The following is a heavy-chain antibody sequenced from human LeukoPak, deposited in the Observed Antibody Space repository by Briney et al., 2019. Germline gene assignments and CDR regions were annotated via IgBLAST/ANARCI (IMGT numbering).Heavy chain of an antibody. Sequence: GGSLRLSCAASGFTFSSFAMSWVRQAPGKGLGRVSTISGSGVSTYYADSVKGRFTISRDSSENTLYLHMISLRAEDTAVYYCARLPEPYGSESYFLDYWGQGTLVTVSS. CDR2: ISGSGVST. V-gene: IGHV3-23*01. D-gene: IGHD3-10*01. J-gene: IGHJ4*02. CDR3: ARLPEPYGSESYFLDY. CDR1: GFTFSSFA.